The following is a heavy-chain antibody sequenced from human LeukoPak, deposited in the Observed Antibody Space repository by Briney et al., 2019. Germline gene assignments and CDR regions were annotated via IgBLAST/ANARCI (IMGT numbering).Heavy chain of an antibody. Sequence: ASVKVSCKASGYTFTSYDINWVRQATGQGLEWMGWINPNSGGTNYAQKFQGRVTMTRDASISTAYMELSRLRSDDTAVYYCARAYPHDPWGQGTLVTVSS. CDR1: GYTFTSYD. V-gene: IGHV1-2*02. CDR2: INPNSGGT. CDR3: ARAYPHDP. J-gene: IGHJ5*02.